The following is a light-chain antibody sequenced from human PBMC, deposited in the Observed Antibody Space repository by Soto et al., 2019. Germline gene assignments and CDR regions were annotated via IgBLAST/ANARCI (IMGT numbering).Light chain of an antibody. Sequence: SGLTQPASVSGSPGRSITISCIGTSSDIGAYNYVSWYQQHPGKVPKLMIYEVTNRPSGLSNRFSGSKSGNTASLTISGLQAEDEAEYFCSSYSSTSTLYVFGTGTKVTVL. CDR3: SSYSSTSTLYV. V-gene: IGLV2-14*01. CDR1: SSDIGAYNY. J-gene: IGLJ1*01. CDR2: EVT.